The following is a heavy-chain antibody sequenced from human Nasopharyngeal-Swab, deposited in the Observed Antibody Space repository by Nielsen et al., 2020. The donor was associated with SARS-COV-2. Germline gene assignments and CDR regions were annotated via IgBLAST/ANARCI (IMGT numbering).Heavy chain of an antibody. CDR1: GASISSRNNY. D-gene: IGHD4-17*01. Sequence: SETLSLTCVVSGASISSRNNYWGWIRQSPGKGLEWIGTIFSSGGTYNPSLKSRVTMSVDTSKNQFSLKLTSVTAADTAVYYCARDESGDYLGLPFDHWGREPWSPSPQ. CDR3: ARDESGDYLGLPFDH. CDR2: IFSSGGT. J-gene: IGHJ4*02. V-gene: IGHV4-39*07.